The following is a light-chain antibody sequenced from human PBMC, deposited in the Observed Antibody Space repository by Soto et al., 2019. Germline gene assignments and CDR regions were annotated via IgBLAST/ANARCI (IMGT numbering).Light chain of an antibody. CDR1: SSDVGSYIL. V-gene: IGLV2-23*01. Sequence: QSALTQPASVSGSPGQSITISCTGTSSDVGSYILVSWYQQHPGKAPKLMIYEGSKRPSGVSNRFSGSKSGNTASLTISGLQAEDEADYYCCSYADSSTYVVFGGGTKLTVL. J-gene: IGLJ2*01. CDR2: EGS. CDR3: CSYADSSTYVV.